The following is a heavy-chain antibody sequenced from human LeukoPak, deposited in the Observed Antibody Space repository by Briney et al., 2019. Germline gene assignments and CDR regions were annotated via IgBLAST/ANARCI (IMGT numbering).Heavy chain of an antibody. CDR3: ASGFVYSYGYNY. Sequence: GGSLRLSCAASGFTVSSNYMSWVRQAPGKGLEWVSVIYSGGSTYYADSVKGRFTISRDNSKNTLYLQMNSLRAEDTAVYYCASGFVYSYGYNYWGQGTLVTVSS. CDR1: GFTVSSNY. D-gene: IGHD5-18*01. CDR2: IYSGGST. V-gene: IGHV3-53*01. J-gene: IGHJ4*02.